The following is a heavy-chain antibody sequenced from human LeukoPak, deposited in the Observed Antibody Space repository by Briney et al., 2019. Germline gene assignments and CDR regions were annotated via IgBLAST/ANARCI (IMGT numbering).Heavy chain of an antibody. V-gene: IGHV4-34*01. CDR3: ARGRNTAMVVSDY. J-gene: IGHJ4*02. D-gene: IGHD5-18*01. Sequence: PSETLSLTCAVYGGSFSGYYWSWIRQPPGKGLEWIGEINHSGSTNYNPSLKSRVTISVDTSKNQFSLKLSSVTAADTAVYYCARGRNTAMVVSDYWGQGTLVTVSS. CDR1: GGSFSGYY. CDR2: INHSGST.